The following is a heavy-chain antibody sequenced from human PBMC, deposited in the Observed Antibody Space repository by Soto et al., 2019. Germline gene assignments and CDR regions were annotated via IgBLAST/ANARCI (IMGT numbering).Heavy chain of an antibody. CDR1: GFTFSSYA. J-gene: IGHJ4*02. V-gene: IGHV3-23*01. CDR3: AKTKIGSGWYGFDY. D-gene: IGHD6-19*01. CDR2: ISGSGGST. Sequence: GGSLRLSCAASGFTFSSYAMSWVRQAPGKGLEWVPAISGSGGSTYYADSVKGRFTISRDNSKNTLYLQMNSLRAEDTAVYYCAKTKIGSGWYGFDYWGQGTLVTVSS.